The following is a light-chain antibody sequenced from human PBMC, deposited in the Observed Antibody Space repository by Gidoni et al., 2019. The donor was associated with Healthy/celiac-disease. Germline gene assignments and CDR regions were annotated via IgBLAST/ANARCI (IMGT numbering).Light chain of an antibody. Sequence: SYVPTQPPSVSVAPGQTARITCGGHNIGRKSVHWYQQTPGQAPVLVVYDDSDRPSGLPERFSGSNSGNTAALTISRVEAGDVADYYCQVWDSSSDHPVFGGGTKLTVL. J-gene: IGLJ2*01. CDR2: DDS. CDR1: NIGRKS. V-gene: IGLV3-21*02. CDR3: QVWDSSSDHPV.